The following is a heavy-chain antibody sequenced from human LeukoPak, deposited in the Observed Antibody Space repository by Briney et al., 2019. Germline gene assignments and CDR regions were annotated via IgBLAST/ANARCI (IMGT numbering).Heavy chain of an antibody. CDR3: ARDRGDYGDLGIYFDY. J-gene: IGHJ4*02. CDR1: GFTVSNYY. Sequence: GGSLRLSCAASGFTVSNYYMSWLRQAPGKGLEWVSVIYSGGSTYYSDSVKGRFTISRDNSKNTLYLQMNSLRAEDTAVYYCARDRGDYGDLGIYFDYWGQGTLVTVSS. V-gene: IGHV3-53*01. D-gene: IGHD4-17*01. CDR2: IYSGGST.